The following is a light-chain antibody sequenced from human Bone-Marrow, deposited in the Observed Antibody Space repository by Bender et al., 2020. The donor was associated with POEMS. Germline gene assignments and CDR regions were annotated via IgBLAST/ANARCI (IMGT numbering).Light chain of an antibody. CDR3: AVWDDSLNGWV. J-gene: IGLJ3*02. CDR2: SSH. Sequence: QSVLTQPPSASGTPGQRVTISCSGGSSNIGAHAVYWYQHLPGTAPKLLIYSSHRRPSEVPDRFSGSRSGTSASLAISGLQSEDEADYYCAVWDDSLNGWVFGGGTKLTV. V-gene: IGLV1-44*01. CDR1: SSNIGAHA.